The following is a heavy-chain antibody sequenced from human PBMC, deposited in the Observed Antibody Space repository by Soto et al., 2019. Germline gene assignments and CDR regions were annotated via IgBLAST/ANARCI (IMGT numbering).Heavy chain of an antibody. D-gene: IGHD6-6*01. CDR1: GGTFSSYA. J-gene: IGHJ5*02. CDR3: ARDGIAARPIAWFDP. CDR2: ITPIFGAA. V-gene: IGHV1-69*12. Sequence: QVQLVQSGAEVNKHGSSVKVSCKASGGTFSSYAIRWVRQAPGQGLEWMGGITPIFGAADYAQKFQGRVTITADESTSTAYMELSSLRSEDTAVYYCARDGIAARPIAWFDPWGQGTLVTVSS.